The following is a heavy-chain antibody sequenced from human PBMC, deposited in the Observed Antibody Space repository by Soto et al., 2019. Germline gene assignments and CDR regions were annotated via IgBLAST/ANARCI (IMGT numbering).Heavy chain of an antibody. Sequence: EVALVESGGGLVQPGGSLRLSCAASGFMFGNYWMTWVRHAPGKGLEWVANIKRDGSEEYYVDSVRGRFTISRDNADNSLFLHMISLRPDDTAVYYCARVRANDYEIGYWGQGGVVTVSS. V-gene: IGHV3-7*03. J-gene: IGHJ4*02. CDR2: IKRDGSEE. CDR3: ARVRANDYEIGY. CDR1: GFMFGNYW. D-gene: IGHD4-17*01.